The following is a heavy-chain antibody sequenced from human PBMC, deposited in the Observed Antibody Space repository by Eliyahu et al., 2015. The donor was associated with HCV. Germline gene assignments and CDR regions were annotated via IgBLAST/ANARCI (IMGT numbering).Heavy chain of an antibody. Sequence: QVQLVQSGAEVKKPGASVKVXCKASXYTFXSXYMXWVRQAPGQGLEWMGIINPSGGSTSYAQKFQGRVTMTRDTSTSTVYMELSSLRSEDTAVYYCARDTGDLFGELFQAYYFDYWGQGTLVTVSS. J-gene: IGHJ4*02. V-gene: IGHV1-46*01. CDR3: ARDTGDLFGELFQAYYFDY. CDR1: XYTFXSXY. CDR2: INPSGGST. D-gene: IGHD3-10*01.